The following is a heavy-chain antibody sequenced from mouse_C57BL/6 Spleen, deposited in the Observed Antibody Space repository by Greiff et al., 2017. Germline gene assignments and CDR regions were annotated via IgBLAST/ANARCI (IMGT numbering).Heavy chain of an antibody. Sequence: QVQLQQPGTELVKPGASVKLSCKASGYTFTSYWMHWVKQRPGQGLEWIGNIYPSNGGTNYNEKFKSKATLTVDKSSSTAYMQLSSLTSEDSAVYYCAREGGMRYGSSFYAMDYWGQGTSVTVSS. CDR2: IYPSNGGT. CDR1: GYTFTSYW. D-gene: IGHD1-1*01. V-gene: IGHV1-53*01. CDR3: AREGGMRYGSSFYAMDY. J-gene: IGHJ4*01.